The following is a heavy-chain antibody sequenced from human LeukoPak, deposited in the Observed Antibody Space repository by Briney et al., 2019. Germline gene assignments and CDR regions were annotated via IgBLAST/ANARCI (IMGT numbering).Heavy chain of an antibody. CDR3: AKGYSSKPFDY. D-gene: IGHD6-13*01. CDR1: GFTFSSYW. CDR2: IKQDGSEK. V-gene: IGHV3-7*01. Sequence: GSLRLSCAASGFTFSSYWMSWVRQAPGKGLEWVANIKQDGSEKYYVDSVKGRFTISRDNAKNSLYLQMNSLRAEDTAVYYCAKGYSSKPFDYWGQGTLVTVSS. J-gene: IGHJ4*02.